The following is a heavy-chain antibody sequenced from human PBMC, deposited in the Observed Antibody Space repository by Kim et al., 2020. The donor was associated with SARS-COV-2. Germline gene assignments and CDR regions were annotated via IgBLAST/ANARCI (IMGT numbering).Heavy chain of an antibody. V-gene: IGHV1-24*01. CDR2: FDPEDGET. J-gene: IGHJ6*02. D-gene: IGHD1-26*01. CDR3: ATLKPRSGSYYYGMDV. CDR1: GYTLTELS. Sequence: ASVKVSCKVSGYTLTELSMHWVRQAPGKGLEWMGSFDPEDGETIYAQKFQGRVTMTEDTSTDTAYMKLSSLRSEDTAVYSCATLKPRSGSYYYGMDVWGQGTTVTVS.